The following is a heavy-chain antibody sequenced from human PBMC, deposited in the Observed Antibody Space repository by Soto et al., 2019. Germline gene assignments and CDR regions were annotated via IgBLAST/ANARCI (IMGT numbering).Heavy chain of an antibody. CDR1: GFTFSSYA. CDR3: AKDRDGAAAGPTKFYGMDV. D-gene: IGHD6-13*01. J-gene: IGHJ6*02. CDR2: ISGSGDST. Sequence: PGGSLRLSCAASGFTFSSYAMNWVRQAPGKGLEWVSVISGSGDSTYYADYERGRFTISRDNSKNTLYLQMNSLRAEDTAVYYCAKDRDGAAAGPTKFYGMDVWGQGTTVTVSS. V-gene: IGHV3-23*01.